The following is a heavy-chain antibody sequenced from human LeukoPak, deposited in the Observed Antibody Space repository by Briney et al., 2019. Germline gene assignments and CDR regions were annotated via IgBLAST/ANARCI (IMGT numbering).Heavy chain of an antibody. D-gene: IGHD3-9*01. CDR1: GGSLSNNW. Sequence: PAETLSLTCGVTGGSLSNNWWTWVRQPPGKGLEWIGEISQSARTNYNPSLKSRVTMSIDKSRNQDSLRMTSVTAADTAVYYCAREKRLRYFGWGNHSPGNWFDPWGQGTLVTVSS. CDR3: AREKRLRYFGWGNHSPGNWFDP. V-gene: IGHV4/OR15-8*01. CDR2: ISQSART. J-gene: IGHJ5*02.